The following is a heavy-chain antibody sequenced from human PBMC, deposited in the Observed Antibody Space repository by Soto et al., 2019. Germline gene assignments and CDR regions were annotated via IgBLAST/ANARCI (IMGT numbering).Heavy chain of an antibody. CDR1: GFTFSSYA. J-gene: IGHJ4*02. D-gene: IGHD3-10*01. V-gene: IGHV3-23*01. Sequence: EVQLLESGGGLVQPGGSLRLSCAASGFTFSSYAMSWVRQAPGKGLEWVSAISGSGGSTYYADSVKGRFTISRDNSKNTLYLQMNSLRAEDTAVYYCAKALSYYGSGSYYKGCYDYWGQGTQVTVSS. CDR3: AKALSYYGSGSYYKGCYDY. CDR2: ISGSGGST.